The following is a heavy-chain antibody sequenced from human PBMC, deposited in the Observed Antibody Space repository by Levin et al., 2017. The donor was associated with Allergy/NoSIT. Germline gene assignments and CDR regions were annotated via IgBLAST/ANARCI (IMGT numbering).Heavy chain of an antibody. CDR3: ARGGCSSTSCLDS. CDR2: INSDGSNT. J-gene: IGHJ5*01. Sequence: ASVKVSCAASGFTFSNYWMHWVRQAPGKGLVWVSHINSDGSNTNYADSVKGRFTISRDNAKNTLYLQMNSLRAEDTAVYYCARGGCSSTSCLDSWGQGTLVTVSP. V-gene: IGHV3-74*01. CDR1: GFTFSNYW. D-gene: IGHD2-2*01.